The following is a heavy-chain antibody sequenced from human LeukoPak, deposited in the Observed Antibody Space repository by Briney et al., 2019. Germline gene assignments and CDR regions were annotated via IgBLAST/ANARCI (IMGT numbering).Heavy chain of an antibody. V-gene: IGHV4-59*01. CDR1: GGSISSYY. Sequence: SETLSLTCTVSGGSISSYYWSWIRQPPGKGLEWIGYIYYSGSTNYNPSLKSRVTISVDTSKNQFSLKLSSVTAADTAVYYCARSPSPQQWLAPYYYYGMDVWGQGTTVTVSS. CDR2: IYYSGST. CDR3: ARSPSPQQWLAPYYYYGMDV. J-gene: IGHJ6*02. D-gene: IGHD6-19*01.